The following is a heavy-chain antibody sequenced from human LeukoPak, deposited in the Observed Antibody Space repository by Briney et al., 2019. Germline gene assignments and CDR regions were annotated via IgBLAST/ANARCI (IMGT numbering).Heavy chain of an antibody. CDR1: GFTFSSYA. Sequence: PGGSLRLSCAASGFTFSSYAMSWVRQAPGKGLEWVSAISGSGGSTYYADSVKDRFTISRDNSKNTLYLQMNGLRAEDTAVYYCAKGLSISRLYWFDPWGQGTLVTVSS. J-gene: IGHJ5*02. CDR3: AKGLSISRLYWFDP. V-gene: IGHV3-23*01. D-gene: IGHD3-3*02. CDR2: ISGSGGST.